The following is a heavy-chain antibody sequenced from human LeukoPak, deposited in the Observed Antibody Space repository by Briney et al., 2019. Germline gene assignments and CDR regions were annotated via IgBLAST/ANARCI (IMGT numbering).Heavy chain of an antibody. Sequence: GSLRLSCAASGFTFSSYAMSWVRQAPGKGLEGVSAISGSGGSTYYADSVKGRFTISRDNSKNTLYLQMNSLRAEDTAVYYCAKDDFWSGTYYFDYWGQGTLVTVSS. CDR1: GFTFSSYA. D-gene: IGHD3-3*01. CDR2: ISGSGGST. V-gene: IGHV3-23*01. CDR3: AKDDFWSGTYYFDY. J-gene: IGHJ4*02.